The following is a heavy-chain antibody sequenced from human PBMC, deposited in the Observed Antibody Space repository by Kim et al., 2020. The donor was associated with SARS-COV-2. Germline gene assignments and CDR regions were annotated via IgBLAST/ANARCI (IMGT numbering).Heavy chain of an antibody. D-gene: IGHD5-18*01. CDR3: ARDLGKVDTAMVSVFRYYYGMDV. CDR1: GGTFSSYA. Sequence: SVKVSCKASGGTFSSYAISWVRQAPGQGLEWMGGIIPIFGTANYAQKFQGRVTITADESTSTAYMELSSLRSEDTAVYYCARDLGKVDTAMVSVFRYYYGMDVWGQGTTVTVSS. J-gene: IGHJ6*02. V-gene: IGHV1-69*13. CDR2: IIPIFGTA.